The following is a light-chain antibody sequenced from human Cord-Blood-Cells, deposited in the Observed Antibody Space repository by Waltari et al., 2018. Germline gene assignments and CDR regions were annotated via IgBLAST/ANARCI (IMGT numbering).Light chain of an antibody. CDR2: GAS. CDR3: QQYGSSPRT. Sequence: DIVLTQSPGPLSLSPADRATLTCRASQRVSSSYLAWYHEKPGQAPRLLIYGASSRATGIPDRFSGSGSGTDFTLTISRLEPEDFAVYYCQQYGSSPRTFGQGTKVEIK. V-gene: IGKV3-20*01. J-gene: IGKJ1*01. CDR1: QRVSSSY.